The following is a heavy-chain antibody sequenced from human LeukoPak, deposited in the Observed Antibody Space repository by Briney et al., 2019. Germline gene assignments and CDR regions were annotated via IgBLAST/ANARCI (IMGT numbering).Heavy chain of an antibody. D-gene: IGHD3-22*01. CDR3: ARDSSGYYYPDAFDI. V-gene: IGHV1-69*13. CDR2: IIPIFGTA. Sequence: SVKVSCKASGGTFSSYAISWVRQAPGQGLEWMGGIIPIFGTANYAQKFQGRVTITADESTSTAYMELSSLRSEDTAVYYCARDSSGYYYPDAFDIWGQGTMVTVSS. J-gene: IGHJ3*02. CDR1: GGTFSSYA.